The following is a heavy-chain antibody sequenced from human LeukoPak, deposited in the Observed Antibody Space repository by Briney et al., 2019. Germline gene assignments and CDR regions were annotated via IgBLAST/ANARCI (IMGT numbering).Heavy chain of an antibody. D-gene: IGHD3-22*01. CDR2: IFYSGTT. Sequence: SETLSLTCTVSGGSISSYYWSWIRQPPGKGLEWIGFIFYSGTTNYNPSLKSRVTISVDTSKNQFSLKLSSVTAADTAVYYCARDQYYYDGSGYNAEYFQHWGQGTLVTVSS. CDR1: GGSISSYY. CDR3: ARDQYYYDGSGYNAEYFQH. V-gene: IGHV4-59*12. J-gene: IGHJ1*01.